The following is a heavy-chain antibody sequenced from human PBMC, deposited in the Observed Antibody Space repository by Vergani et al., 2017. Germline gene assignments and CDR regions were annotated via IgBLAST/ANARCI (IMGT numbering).Heavy chain of an antibody. CDR1: GFTFSGSA. J-gene: IGHJ4*02. CDR2: IRSKANSYAT. D-gene: IGHD1-7*01. CDR3: AKNSFPLNWNYLYYFDY. Sequence: EVQLVESGGGLVQPGGSLKLSCAASGFTFSGSAMHWVRQASGKGLEWVGRIRSKANSYATAYAASVKGRFTISRDDSKNTAYLQMNSLRAEDTAVYYCAKNSFPLNWNYLYYFDYWGQGTLVTVSS. V-gene: IGHV3-73*01.